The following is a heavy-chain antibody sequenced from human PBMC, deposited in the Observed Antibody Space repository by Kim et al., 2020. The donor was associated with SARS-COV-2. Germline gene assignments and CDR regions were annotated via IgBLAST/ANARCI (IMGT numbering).Heavy chain of an antibody. V-gene: IGHV1-69*13. CDR2: IIPIFGTA. D-gene: IGHD3-3*01. CDR1: GGTFSSYA. J-gene: IGHJ5*02. CDR3: ARGLLRRFLDINWFDP. Sequence: SVKVSCKASGGTFSSYAISWVRQAPGQGLEWMGGIIPIFGTANYAQKFQGRVTITADESTSTAYMELSSLRSEDTAVYYCARGLLRRFLDINWFDPWGQGTLVTVSS.